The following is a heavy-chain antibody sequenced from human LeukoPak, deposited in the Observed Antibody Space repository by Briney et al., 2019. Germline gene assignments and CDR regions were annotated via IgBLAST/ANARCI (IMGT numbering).Heavy chain of an antibody. D-gene: IGHD2/OR15-2a*01. Sequence: GGSLRLSCAASGFTFSSYSMNWVRQAPGKGLEGVSSISSSSSYIYYADSVKGRFTISRDNAKNSLYLKMNSLRAEDTAVYYCARARGRTTRHWGQGTLVTVSS. CDR3: ARARGRTTRH. CDR1: GFTFSSYS. J-gene: IGHJ4*02. CDR2: ISSSSSYI. V-gene: IGHV3-21*01.